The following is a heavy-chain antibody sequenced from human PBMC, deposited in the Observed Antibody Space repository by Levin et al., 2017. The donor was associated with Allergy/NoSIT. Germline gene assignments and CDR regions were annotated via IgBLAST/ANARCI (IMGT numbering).Heavy chain of an antibody. J-gene: IGHJ4*02. Sequence: PGGSLRLSCAASGFTFSSYWMHWVRQAPGKGLVWVSRIKGDGSTTSYADSVKGRFTISRDNAKNTLYLQMNSLRAEDTAVYYCARGELWFGELLYYFDYWGQGTLVTVSS. CDR1: GFTFSSYW. CDR2: IKGDGSTT. D-gene: IGHD3-10*01. V-gene: IGHV3-74*01. CDR3: ARGELWFGELLYYFDY.